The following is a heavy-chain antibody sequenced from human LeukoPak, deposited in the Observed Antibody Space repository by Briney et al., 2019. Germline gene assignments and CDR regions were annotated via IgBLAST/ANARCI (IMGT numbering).Heavy chain of an antibody. J-gene: IGHJ4*02. V-gene: IGHV4-34*01. Sequence: KTSETLSLTCAVSSGSFSDYYWSWIRQPPGKRLEWIGEINHSGSTNYNPSLQSRVTMSADASRNQFSLRLTSVTAADTAIYYCANLQYCDDSVCYRGDSWGPGTLVTVSS. D-gene: IGHD2-21*01. CDR3: ANLQYCDDSVCYRGDS. CDR1: SGSFSDYY. CDR2: INHSGST.